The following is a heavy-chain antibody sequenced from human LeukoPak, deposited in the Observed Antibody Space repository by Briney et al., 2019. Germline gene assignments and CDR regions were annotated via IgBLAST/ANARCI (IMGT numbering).Heavy chain of an antibody. J-gene: IGHJ4*02. D-gene: IGHD1-7*01. V-gene: IGHV3-74*01. Sequence: PGGSLRLSCAASGSTFSSYYMYWVRHAPGKGLVWVSRINTDGSSTSHADAVKGRFTISRDNAKNTLYLQMNSLRAEDTAVYYCVSYNWNYPDYWGQGTLVTVSS. CDR1: GSTFSSYY. CDR3: VSYNWNYPDY. CDR2: INTDGSST.